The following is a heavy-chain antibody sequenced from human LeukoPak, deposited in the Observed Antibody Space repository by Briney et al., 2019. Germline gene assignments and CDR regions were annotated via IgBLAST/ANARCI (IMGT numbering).Heavy chain of an antibody. CDR3: ARLDESEGDY. Sequence: SGGSLRLSCAASGFTFTYYNMNWVRQAPGKRLEWVSSISSGSDYIQYADSVKGRFTISRDNAKNSLYLQMSSLSAEDTAVYYCARLDESEGDYWGQGTLVTVSS. CDR2: ISSGSDYI. J-gene: IGHJ4*02. V-gene: IGHV3-21*06. CDR1: GFTFTYYN.